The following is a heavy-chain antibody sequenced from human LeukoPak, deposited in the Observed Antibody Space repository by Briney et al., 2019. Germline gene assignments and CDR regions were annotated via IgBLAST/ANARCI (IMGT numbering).Heavy chain of an antibody. D-gene: IGHD3-22*01. J-gene: IGHJ4*02. CDR2: ISYDGSNK. CDR1: GFTFSSHG. V-gene: IGHV3-30*18. CDR3: AKDIGVSGYDY. Sequence: GGSLRLSCAASGFTFSSHGIHWVRQAPGKGLEWVAVISYDGSNKYYADSVKGRFTISRDNSKNTLYLQMNSLRAEDTAVYYCAKDIGVSGYDYWGQGTLVTVSS.